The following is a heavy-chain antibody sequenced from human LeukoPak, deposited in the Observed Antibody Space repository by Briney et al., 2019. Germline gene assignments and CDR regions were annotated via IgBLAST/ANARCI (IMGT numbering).Heavy chain of an antibody. CDR3: ARDQACYNPPSYYFDY. Sequence: PSETLSLTCTVSGGSISRYYWSWIRQPPGKGLEWIGYIYYTGSANYNPSLKSRATISVDTSKNQFSLKLNSVTAADTAVYYCARDQACYNPPSYYFDYWGQGTLVTVSS. V-gene: IGHV4-59*01. CDR1: GGSISRYY. D-gene: IGHD5-24*01. J-gene: IGHJ4*02. CDR2: IYYTGSA.